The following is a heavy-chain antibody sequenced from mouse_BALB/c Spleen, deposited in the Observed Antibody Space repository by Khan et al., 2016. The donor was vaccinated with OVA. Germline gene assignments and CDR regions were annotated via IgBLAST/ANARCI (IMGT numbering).Heavy chain of an antibody. Sequence: EVKLQESGPGLVKPSQSLSLTCPVTGYSITSDYAWNWIRQFPGHKLEWMGYISYSGSTNYNPALKSRISITRDTSKNQFFLQLNSVTTEDTATYYGARAGSRYNCAVDYWGQGTSVTVSS. CDR2: ISYSGST. CDR3: ARAGSRYNCAVDY. D-gene: IGHD1-1*01. J-gene: IGHJ4*01. CDR1: GYSITSDYA. V-gene: IGHV3-2*02.